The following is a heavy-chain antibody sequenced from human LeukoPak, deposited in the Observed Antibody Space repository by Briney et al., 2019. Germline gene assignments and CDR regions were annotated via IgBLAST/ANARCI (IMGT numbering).Heavy chain of an antibody. CDR3: ARLYLDDDSGYRPFDY. J-gene: IGHJ4*02. CDR2: ISGSGGST. V-gene: IGHV3-23*01. Sequence: PGGSLRLSCAASGFTFSSYAMSWVRQAPGKGLEWVSAISGSGGSTYYADSVKGRFTISRDNAKNSLYLQMSSLRAEDMAVYYCARLYLDDDSGYRPFDYWGQGALVTVSS. D-gene: IGHD3-22*01. CDR1: GFTFSSYA.